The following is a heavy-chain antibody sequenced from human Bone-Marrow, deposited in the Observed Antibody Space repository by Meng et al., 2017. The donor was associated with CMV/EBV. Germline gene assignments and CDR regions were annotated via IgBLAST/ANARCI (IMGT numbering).Heavy chain of an antibody. D-gene: IGHD2-2*02. CDR2: IIPILGIA. V-gene: IGHV1-69*04. CDR1: GGTFSSYT. J-gene: IGHJ4*02. CDR3: AREGARYQLLYLNSFLDD. Sequence: SVKVSCKASGGTFSSYTISWVRQAPGQGLEWMGRIIPILGIANYAQKFQGRVTITADKSTSTAYMELSSLRSEDTAVYYCAREGARYQLLYLNSFLDDWGQGTPVTVSS.